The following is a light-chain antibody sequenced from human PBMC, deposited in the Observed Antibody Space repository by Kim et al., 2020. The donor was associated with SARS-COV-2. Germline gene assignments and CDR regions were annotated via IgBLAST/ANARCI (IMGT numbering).Light chain of an antibody. CDR3: QSYDSSLSGPWV. Sequence: VTISCTGSSSNSGAGYEVHWYQQVPGTAPNLLIYSNSNRPTGVPDRFSGSKSGTSASLAITGLQAEDEADYYCQSYDSSLSGPWVFGGGTQLTVL. CDR2: SNS. V-gene: IGLV1-40*01. J-gene: IGLJ3*02. CDR1: SSNSGAGYE.